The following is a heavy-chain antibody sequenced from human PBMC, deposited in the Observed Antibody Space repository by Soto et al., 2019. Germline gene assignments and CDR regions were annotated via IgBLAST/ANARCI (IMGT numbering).Heavy chain of an antibody. D-gene: IGHD2-2*01. CDR1: GGTFSSYA. J-gene: IGHJ6*02. CDR2: IIPIFGTA. Sequence: QVQLVQSGAEVKKPGSSVKVSCKASGGTFSSYAISWVRQAPGQGLEWMGGIIPIFGTANYAQKFQGRVTMTADESTSTAYMELSSLRSDDTAVDYCARAAAIGDYYYYGMDVWGQGTTVTVSS. V-gene: IGHV1-69*01. CDR3: ARAAAIGDYYYYGMDV.